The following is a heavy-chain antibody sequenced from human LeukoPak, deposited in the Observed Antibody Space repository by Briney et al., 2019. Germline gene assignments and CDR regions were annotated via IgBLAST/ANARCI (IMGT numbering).Heavy chain of an antibody. CDR1: GFTFSSYG. CDR3: ARAAGEMATIRY. J-gene: IGHJ4*02. Sequence: SGGSLRLSCAASGFTFSSYGMHWVGQAPGKGLEWVAFIRYDGSNKYYADSVKGRFTISRDNSKNTLYLQMNSLRAEDTAVYYCARAAGEMATIRYWGQGTLVTVSS. V-gene: IGHV3-30*02. CDR2: IRYDGSNK. D-gene: IGHD5-24*01.